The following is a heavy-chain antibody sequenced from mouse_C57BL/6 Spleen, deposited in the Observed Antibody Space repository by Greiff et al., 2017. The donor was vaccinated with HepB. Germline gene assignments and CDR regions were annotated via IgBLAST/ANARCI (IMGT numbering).Heavy chain of an antibody. CDR2: IDPEDGET. CDR3: ARSVDYYGSRTGFAY. CDR1: GFNIKDYY. Sequence: VQLQQSGAELVKPGASVKLSCTASGFNIKDYYMHWVKQRTEQGLEWIGRIDPEDGETKYAPKFQGKATITADTSSNTASLQLSSLTSEDTAVYYCARSVDYYGSRTGFAYWGQGTLVTVSA. D-gene: IGHD1-1*01. J-gene: IGHJ3*01. V-gene: IGHV14-2*01.